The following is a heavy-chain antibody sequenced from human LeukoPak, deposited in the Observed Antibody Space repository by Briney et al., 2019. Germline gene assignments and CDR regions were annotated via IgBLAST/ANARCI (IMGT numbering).Heavy chain of an antibody. Sequence: GGSLRLSCAASGFTFSSYEMNWVRQAPGKGLEWVSYISSSGTTTYYADSVKGRFTISRDNAKNSLYLQMNSLRAEDTAVYYCAKDRGTYYDILTADYWGQGTLVTVSS. D-gene: IGHD3-9*01. J-gene: IGHJ4*02. CDR3: AKDRGTYYDILTADY. CDR1: GFTFSSYE. CDR2: ISSSGTTT. V-gene: IGHV3-48*03.